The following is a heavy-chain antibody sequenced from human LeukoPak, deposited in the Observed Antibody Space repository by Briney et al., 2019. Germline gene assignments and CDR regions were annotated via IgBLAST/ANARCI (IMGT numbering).Heavy chain of an antibody. J-gene: IGHJ5*02. CDR2: IYYSGST. D-gene: IGHD2-15*01. CDR3: ARLGYCSGGSCYSGDWFDP. CDR1: GGSLSSYY. V-gene: IGHV4-59*01. Sequence: SETLSLTCTVSGGSLSSYYWSWIRQPPGKGLEWIGYIYYSGSTNYNPSLKSRVTISVDTSKNQFSLKLSSVSAADTAVYYCARLGYCSGGSCYSGDWFDPWGQGTLVTVSS.